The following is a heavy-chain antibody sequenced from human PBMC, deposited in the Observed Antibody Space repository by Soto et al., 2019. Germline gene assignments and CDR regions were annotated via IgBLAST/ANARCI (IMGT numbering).Heavy chain of an antibody. CDR3: ARYGCGWELLYRGYYGMDV. CDR1: GGSISSGDYY. V-gene: IGHV4-30-4*01. Sequence: QVQLQESGPGLVKPSQTLSLTCTVSGGSISSGDYYWSWIRQPPGKGLEWIGYIYYSGSTYYNPSLKSRVTISVDTSKNQFSLKLSSVTAADTAVYYGARYGCGWELLYRGYYGMDVWGQGTTVTVSS. CDR2: IYYSGST. J-gene: IGHJ6*02. D-gene: IGHD1-26*01.